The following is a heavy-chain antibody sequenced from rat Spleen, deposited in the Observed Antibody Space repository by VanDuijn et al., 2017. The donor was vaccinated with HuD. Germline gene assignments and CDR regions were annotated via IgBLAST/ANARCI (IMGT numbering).Heavy chain of an antibody. CDR3: ASLSAPFDY. CDR2: ISYEGSGT. Sequence: EVQLVESGGGLVQPGRSLKLSCAASGFTFSDYYMAWVRQTPKKGLEWVASISYEGSGTYYGDSVKGRFTISRDNAKSTLYLQMNSLRSADTATYYCASLSAPFDYWGQGVMVTVSS. CDR1: GFTFSDYY. D-gene: IGHD1-12*01. J-gene: IGHJ2*01. V-gene: IGHV5-22*01.